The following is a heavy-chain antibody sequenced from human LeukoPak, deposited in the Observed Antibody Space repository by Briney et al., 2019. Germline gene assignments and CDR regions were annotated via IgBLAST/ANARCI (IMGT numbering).Heavy chain of an antibody. CDR2: ISSSGSNK. CDR3: ARDLGDYVGYDAFDI. Sequence: PGGSLRLSCAASGFTFGSFEMNWVRQAPGKGLEWLSYISSSGSNKYYADSLKGRFTISRDNAKNSLYPQMNSLTAEDTADYYCARDLGDYVGYDAFDIWGQGTRVTVSS. CDR1: GFTFGSFE. D-gene: IGHD4-17*01. V-gene: IGHV3-48*03. J-gene: IGHJ3*02.